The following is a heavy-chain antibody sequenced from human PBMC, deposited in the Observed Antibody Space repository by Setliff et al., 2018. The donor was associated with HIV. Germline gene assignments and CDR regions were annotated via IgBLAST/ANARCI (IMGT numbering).Heavy chain of an antibody. CDR2: ISTSGST. Sequence: SETLSLTCTVSGGSISSDGSYWSWIRQPAGEGLEWIGHISTSGSTNYNPSLKNRVTLSLDTSKNQFSLKLRSVFAADTAVYYCVRDPGYNSGWSGTTFDYWGQGTLVTVSS. CDR3: VRDPGYNSGWSGTTFDY. V-gene: IGHV4-61*09. J-gene: IGHJ4*02. D-gene: IGHD6-19*01. CDR1: GGSISSDGSY.